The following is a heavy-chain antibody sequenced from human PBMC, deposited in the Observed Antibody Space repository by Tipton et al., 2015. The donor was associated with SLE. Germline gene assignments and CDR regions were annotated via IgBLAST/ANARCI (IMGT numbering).Heavy chain of an antibody. V-gene: IGHV4-4*08. D-gene: IGHD6-19*01. CDR3: ARGVAERLGLDF. Sequence: TLSLTCKVSGGSISNYYWSWIRRTSGERLEWIGYTHTSGSTNYNPSLKSRVTMSVDPSKMQFSLNLNSVTAADTALYFCARGVAERLGLDFWGQGSLVTVSS. CDR2: THTSGST. CDR1: GGSISNYY. J-gene: IGHJ4*02.